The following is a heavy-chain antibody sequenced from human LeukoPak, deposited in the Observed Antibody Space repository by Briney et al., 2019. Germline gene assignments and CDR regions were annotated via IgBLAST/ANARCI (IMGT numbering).Heavy chain of an antibody. CDR2: IYTSGST. D-gene: IGHD3-10*01. CDR1: GGSISSYY. J-gene: IGHJ4*02. V-gene: IGHV4-4*07. CDR3: ARSYGSGSYFYFDY. Sequence: SETLSLTCTVSGGSISSYYWSWIRQPAGKGLEWIGRIYTSGSTNYNPSLKSRVTMSVDTSKNQFSLKLSSVTAADTAVYYCARSYGSGSYFYFDYWGQGTLVTVSS.